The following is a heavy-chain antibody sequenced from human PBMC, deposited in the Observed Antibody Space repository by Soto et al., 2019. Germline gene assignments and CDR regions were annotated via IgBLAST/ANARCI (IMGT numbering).Heavy chain of an antibody. CDR3: ASIPYGILTGYGCYGMDV. Sequence: QVQLQESGPGLVKPSETLSLTCTVSGGSVSSGSYYWSWIRQPPGKGLEWIGYIYYSGSTNYNPSLKSRVTITVDTSKNQFSLKLSSVTAADTAVYYCASIPYGILTGYGCYGMDVWGQGTTVTVSS. CDR2: IYYSGST. J-gene: IGHJ6*02. CDR1: GGSVSSGSYY. D-gene: IGHD3-9*01. V-gene: IGHV4-61*01.